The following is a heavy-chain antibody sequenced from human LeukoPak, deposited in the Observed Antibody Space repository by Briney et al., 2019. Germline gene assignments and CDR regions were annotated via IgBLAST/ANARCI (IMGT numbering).Heavy chain of an antibody. V-gene: IGHV4-59*03. D-gene: IGHD3-22*01. CDR2: VHYSGST. CDR3: ATYYSDSSAYVHYLDS. CDR1: GGYISGFY. J-gene: IGHJ4*02. Sequence: PSETLSLTCTVSGGYISGFYWSWIRQPPEKGLEWIGYVHYSGSTNYNPSLKSRVIISVDSSKNQFSLELSSVTAADTAVYYCATYYSDSSAYVHYLDSWGQGTLVTVSS.